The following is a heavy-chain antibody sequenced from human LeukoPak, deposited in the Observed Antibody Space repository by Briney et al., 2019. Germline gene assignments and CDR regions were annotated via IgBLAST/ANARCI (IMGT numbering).Heavy chain of an antibody. CDR3: ARIRDFYMDV. D-gene: IGHD5-24*01. J-gene: IGHJ6*03. V-gene: IGHV2-70*17. Sequence: ESGPTLVNPTQTLTLTCTLSGFSLTTSGMCVSWVRQPPGKALEWLARIDWEDDKFYSTSLKTRLTISSDTSKNQVVLTMTKMDPVDTATYYCARIRDFYMDVWGKGTTITVSS. CDR1: GFSLTTSGMC. CDR2: IDWEDDK.